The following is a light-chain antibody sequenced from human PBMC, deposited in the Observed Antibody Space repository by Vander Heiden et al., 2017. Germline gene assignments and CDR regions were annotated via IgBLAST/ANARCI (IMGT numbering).Light chain of an antibody. V-gene: IGKV3-11*01. J-gene: IGKJ3*01. CDR2: DAS. Sequence: VLTQSPATLSLSPGERATLSCRASQSVDTFLAWYQRKPGQAPRLLIYDASNRATGLPARFSGSGSGTDFTLTISSLEPEDFAIYYCQQRSKWPLTFGHGTTVDIK. CDR3: QQRSKWPLT. CDR1: QSVDTF.